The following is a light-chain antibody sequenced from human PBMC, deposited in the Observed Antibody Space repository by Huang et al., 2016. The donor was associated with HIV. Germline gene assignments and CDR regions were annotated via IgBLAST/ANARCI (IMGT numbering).Light chain of an antibody. CDR1: QSISSY. Sequence: DIQMTQSPSSLSASVGDRVTITCRASQSISSYLNWYQQKPGKAPKLLIYAVSSLKSGVPSRFSGSGSGTDFTLTISSLQPEDFATYYCQQSYSIPWTFGQGTKVEIK. CDR2: AVS. V-gene: IGKV1-39*01. J-gene: IGKJ1*01. CDR3: QQSYSIPWT.